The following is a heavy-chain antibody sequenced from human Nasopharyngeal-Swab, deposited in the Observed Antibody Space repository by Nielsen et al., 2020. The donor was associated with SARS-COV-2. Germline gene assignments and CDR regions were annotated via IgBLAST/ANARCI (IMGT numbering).Heavy chain of an antibody. CDR1: GFTFSSYS. D-gene: IGHD3-16*01. CDR3: ARASWRGDFDAFDI. V-gene: IGHV3-30*02. CDR2: IRYDGSGK. Sequence: GESLKISCAASGFTFSSYSMNWVRQAPGKGLEWVAFIRYDGSGKYYADSVKGRFTISRDISKNTLFLQMKSLRAEDTAIYYCARASWRGDFDAFDIWGQGTMVTVSS. J-gene: IGHJ3*02.